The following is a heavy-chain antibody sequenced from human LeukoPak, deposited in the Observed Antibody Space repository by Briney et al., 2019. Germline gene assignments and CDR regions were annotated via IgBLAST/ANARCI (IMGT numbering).Heavy chain of an antibody. V-gene: IGHV3-23*01. D-gene: IGHD3-10*01. J-gene: IGHJ5*02. CDR2: VSASGDGT. CDR1: GFTFSSYA. CDR3: AKTGGYTNWFGP. Sequence: PGGSLTLSCAASGFTFSSYAMIWVRQAPGKGLEWVSSVSASGDGTYYADSVKGRFTISRANSKNTFYLQMNSLRAEDTAVYYCAKTGGYTNWFGPWGQGTLVTVSS.